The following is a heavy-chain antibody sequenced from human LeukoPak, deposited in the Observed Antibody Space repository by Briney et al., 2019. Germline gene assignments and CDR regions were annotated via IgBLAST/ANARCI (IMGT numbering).Heavy chain of an antibody. CDR2: IRYDGSNK. Sequence: GGSLRLSCAASGFTFSSYGMHWVRQAPAKGLEWVAFIRYDGSNKYYADSVKGRFTISRDNSKNTLYLQMNSLRAEDTAVYYCAKLRQQLASPFDYWGQGTLVTVSS. J-gene: IGHJ4*02. D-gene: IGHD6-13*01. V-gene: IGHV3-30*02. CDR1: GFTFSSYG. CDR3: AKLRQQLASPFDY.